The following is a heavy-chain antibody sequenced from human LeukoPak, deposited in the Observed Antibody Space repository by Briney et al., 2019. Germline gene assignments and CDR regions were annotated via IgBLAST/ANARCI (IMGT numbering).Heavy chain of an antibody. D-gene: IGHD5-24*01. CDR2: IYHSGST. CDR3: ARLMVATTNFDY. J-gene: IGHJ4*02. V-gene: IGHV4-34*01. Sequence: KPSETLSLTCAVYGGSFSGYYWSWIRQPPGKGLEWIGNIYHSGSTYYNPSLKSRVTISVDTSKNQFSLKLSSVTAAATAVYYCARLMVATTNFDYWGQGTLVTVSS. CDR1: GGSFSGYY.